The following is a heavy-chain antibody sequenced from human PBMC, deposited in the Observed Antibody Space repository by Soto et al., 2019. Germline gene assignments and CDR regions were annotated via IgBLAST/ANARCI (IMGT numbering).Heavy chain of an antibody. D-gene: IGHD3-3*01. CDR1: GGSISSSSYY. CDR2: IYYSGST. J-gene: IGHJ6*03. CDR3: ARTFGVSQYYYYYYMDV. V-gene: IGHV4-39*01. Sequence: PSETLSLTCTVSGGSISSSSYYWGWIRQPPGRGLEWIGSIYYSGSTNYNPSLKSRVTISVDTSKNQFSLKLSSVTAADTAVYYCARTFGVSQYYYYYYMDVWGKGTTVTVSS.